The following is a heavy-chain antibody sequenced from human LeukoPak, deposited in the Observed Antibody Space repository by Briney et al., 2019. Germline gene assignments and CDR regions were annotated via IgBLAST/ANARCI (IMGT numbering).Heavy chain of an antibody. Sequence: SETLSLTCTVSGGSISSYYWSWIRQPAGKGLEWVGRIYIRGSANYNPSLKSRDTMSVDTSKTQLSLKLSSVTAADPAVYYCARVGRYCSGGSCYSESSNWFDPGGQGTLVTVSS. D-gene: IGHD2-15*01. CDR3: ARVGRYCSGGSCYSESSNWFDP. V-gene: IGHV4-4*07. CDR2: IYIRGSA. J-gene: IGHJ5*02. CDR1: GGSISSYY.